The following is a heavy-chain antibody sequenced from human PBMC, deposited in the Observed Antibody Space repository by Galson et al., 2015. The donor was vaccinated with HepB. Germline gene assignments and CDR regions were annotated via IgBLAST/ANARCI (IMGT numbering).Heavy chain of an antibody. Sequence: SVKVSCKASGYTFTSYYMHWVRQAPGQGLEWMGIINPSGGSTSYAQKFQGRVTMTRDTSTSTVYMELSSLRSEDTAVYYCARDSVGNEDYYGSGSYYYYYYYGMDVWGQGTTVTVSS. CDR2: INPSGGST. V-gene: IGHV1-46*01. J-gene: IGHJ6*02. CDR3: ARDSVGNEDYYGSGSYYYYYYYGMDV. CDR1: GYTFTSYY. D-gene: IGHD3-10*01.